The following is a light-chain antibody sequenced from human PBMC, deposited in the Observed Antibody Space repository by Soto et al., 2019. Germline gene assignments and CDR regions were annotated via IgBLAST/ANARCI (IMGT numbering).Light chain of an antibody. Sequence: ASQGISSYLGWYQQKPGKAPNLLIYAASTLQSGVPSRFSGGGTGTDCPLTISSLLSESVATCYSQQLYVFLSNFGGGTKVDIK. CDR3: QQLYVFLSN. J-gene: IGKJ4*01. V-gene: IGKV1-9*01. CDR1: QGISSY. CDR2: AAS.